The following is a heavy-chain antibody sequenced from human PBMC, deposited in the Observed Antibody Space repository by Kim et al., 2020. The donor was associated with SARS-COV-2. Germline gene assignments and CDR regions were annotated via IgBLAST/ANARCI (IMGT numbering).Heavy chain of an antibody. CDR1: GGSFSGYY. Sequence: SETLSLTCAVYGGSFSGYYWSWIRQPPGKGLEWIGEINHSGSTNYNPSLKSRVTISVDTSKNQFSLKLSSVTAADTAVYYCARGDYDILTGYYPPDYWGQGTLVTVSS. CDR3: ARGDYDILTGYYPPDY. D-gene: IGHD3-9*01. V-gene: IGHV4-34*01. J-gene: IGHJ4*02. CDR2: INHSGST.